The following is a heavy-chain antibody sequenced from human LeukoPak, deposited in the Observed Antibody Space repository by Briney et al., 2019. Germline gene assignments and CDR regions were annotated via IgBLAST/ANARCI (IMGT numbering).Heavy chain of an antibody. CDR2: INPNSGGT. Sequence: ASVKVSCKASGYTFTGYYMHWVRQAPGQGLEWMGWINPNSGGTNYAQKLQGRVTMTRDTSISTAYMELSRLRSDDTAVYYCARDGSGSSSWEGYFDYWGQGTLVTVSS. J-gene: IGHJ4*02. V-gene: IGHV1-2*02. D-gene: IGHD6-13*01. CDR3: ARDGSGSSSWEGYFDY. CDR1: GYTFTGYY.